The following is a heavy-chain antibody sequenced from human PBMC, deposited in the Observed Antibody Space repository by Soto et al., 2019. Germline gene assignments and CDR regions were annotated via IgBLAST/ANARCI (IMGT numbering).Heavy chain of an antibody. D-gene: IGHD3-3*01. Sequence: PGGSLRLSCAASGFTFSSYGMHWVRQAPGKGLEWVAVISYDGSNKYYADSVKGRFTISRDNSKNTLYLQMNSLRAEDTAVYYCAKDRFSHRSPDYWGQGTLVTVSS. CDR2: ISYDGSNK. CDR1: GFTFSSYG. J-gene: IGHJ4*02. V-gene: IGHV3-30*18. CDR3: AKDRFSHRSPDY.